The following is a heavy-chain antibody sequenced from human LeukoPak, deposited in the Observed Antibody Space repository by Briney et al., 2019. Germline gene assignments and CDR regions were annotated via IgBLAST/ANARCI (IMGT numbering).Heavy chain of an antibody. CDR2: INPNSGAT. CDR3: ARGGAVAMVRGVIPYFDY. J-gene: IGHJ4*02. D-gene: IGHD3-10*01. Sequence: ASVKVSCKTSGYTFTGYYMPWVRQAPGQGLEWIGWINPNSGATNYAQKFQGRVTMTRDTSISTAYMDLSRLRSDDTAVYYCARGGAVAMVRGVIPYFDYWGQGTLVTVSS. CDR1: GYTFTGYY. V-gene: IGHV1-2*02.